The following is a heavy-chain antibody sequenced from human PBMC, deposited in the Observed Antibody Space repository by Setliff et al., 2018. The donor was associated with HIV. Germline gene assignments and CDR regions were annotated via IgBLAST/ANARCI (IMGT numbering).Heavy chain of an antibody. V-gene: IGHV3-30*04. CDR3: ARGLGYCGGGDCYPDAFDI. J-gene: IGHJ3*02. Sequence: PGGSLRLSCAASGFIFSSYAMDWVRQAPGKGLEWVAVISYDGSKKYYADSVKGRFTISRDNSKNTVFLQMNNLRVEDTAIYYCARGLGYCGGGDCYPDAFDIWGQGTLVTVSS. CDR2: ISYDGSKK. CDR1: GFIFSSYA. D-gene: IGHD2-15*01.